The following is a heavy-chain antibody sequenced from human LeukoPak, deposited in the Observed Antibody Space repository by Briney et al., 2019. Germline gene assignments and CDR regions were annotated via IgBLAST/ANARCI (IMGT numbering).Heavy chain of an antibody. CDR3: ARVGPWVNPDYYYYYMDV. CDR2: ISYDGSNK. CDR1: GFTFGSYA. J-gene: IGHJ6*03. D-gene: IGHD1-14*01. V-gene: IGHV3-30*04. Sequence: GGSLRLSCAASGFTFGSYAMHWVRQAPGKGLEWVAVISYDGSNKYYADSVKGRFTISRDNSKNTLYLQMNSLRAEDTAVYYCARVGPWVNPDYYYYYMDVWGKGTTVTVSS.